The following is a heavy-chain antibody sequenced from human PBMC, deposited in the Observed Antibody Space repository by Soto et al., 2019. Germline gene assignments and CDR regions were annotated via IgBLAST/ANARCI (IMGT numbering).Heavy chain of an antibody. D-gene: IGHD6-19*01. J-gene: IGHJ4*02. Sequence: QVQLQESGPGLVKPSGTLSLTCAVSGGSISSSNWWSWVRQPPGKGLEWIGEIDHSGSTNYNPSLKSRVTISVDKSQNQFSLKRSAVNAEDTAVYYCSRDFPRAVHYYWGQGTLVTVSA. CDR1: GGSISSSNW. V-gene: IGHV4-4*02. CDR2: IDHSGST. CDR3: SRDFPRAVHYY.